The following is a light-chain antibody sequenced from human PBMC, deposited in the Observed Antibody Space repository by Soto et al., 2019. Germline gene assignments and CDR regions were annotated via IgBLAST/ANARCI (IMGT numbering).Light chain of an antibody. J-gene: IGKJ5*01. V-gene: IGKV3-11*01. CDR2: DAS. Sequence: EIVLTQSPATLSLSPGERATLSCRASQTVNYFLAWYQQKPAQAPRLLIYDASNRATGTPSRFSGVGSGTDFTLTISSLEPEDFAVYYCQQRKDWPAITFGQGTRLE. CDR3: QQRKDWPAIT. CDR1: QTVNYF.